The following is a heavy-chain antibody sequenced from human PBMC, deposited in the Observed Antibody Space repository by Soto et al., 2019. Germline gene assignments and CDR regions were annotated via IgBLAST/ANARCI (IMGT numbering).Heavy chain of an antibody. J-gene: IGHJ5*02. D-gene: IGHD2-2*01. V-gene: IGHV4-28*01. CDR1: GYSISSSNW. CDR2: IYYSGST. Sequence: QVQLQESGPGLVKPSDTLSLTCAVSGYSISSSNWWGWIRQPPGKGLEWIGYIYYSGSTYYNPSLKSRVTMSVDTSKNQFSLKLSSVTAVDTAVYYCARWGSGYCSSTSCFFDPWGQGTLVTVSS. CDR3: ARWGSGYCSSTSCFFDP.